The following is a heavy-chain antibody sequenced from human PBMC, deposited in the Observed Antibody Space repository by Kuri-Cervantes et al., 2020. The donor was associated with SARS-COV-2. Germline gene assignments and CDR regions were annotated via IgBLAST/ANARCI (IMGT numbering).Heavy chain of an antibody. J-gene: IGHJ6*02. D-gene: IGHD3-10*01. CDR1: GFTFGDYA. Sequence: GESLKISCTASGFTFGDYAMSWFRQAPGKGLEWVGFIRSKAYGGITEYAASVKGRFTISRDDSKNSLYLQMSSLKTEDTAVYYCARSRVIIPRGYYYYGMDVWGQGTTVTVSS. V-gene: IGHV3-49*03. CDR3: ARSRVIIPRGYYYYGMDV. CDR2: IRSKAYGGIT.